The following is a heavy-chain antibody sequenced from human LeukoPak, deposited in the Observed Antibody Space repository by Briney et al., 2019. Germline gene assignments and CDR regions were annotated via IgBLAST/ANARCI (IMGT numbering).Heavy chain of an antibody. CDR3: AKIGSTSSSG. V-gene: IGHV3-30*02. J-gene: IGHJ4*02. CDR2: IRYDGSNK. Sequence: GRSLRLSCAASGFTFSSYGMHWVRQAPGKGLEWVAFIRYDGSNKYYADSVKGRFTISRDNSKNTLYLQMNSLRAEDTAVYYCAKIGSTSSSGWGQGTLVTVSS. CDR1: GFTFSSYG. D-gene: IGHD2-2*01.